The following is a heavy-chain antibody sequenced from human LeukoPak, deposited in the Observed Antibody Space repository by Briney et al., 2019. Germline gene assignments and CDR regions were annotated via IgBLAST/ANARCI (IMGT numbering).Heavy chain of an antibody. V-gene: IGHV3-15*01. Sequence: GGSLRLSCAASGFTFINAWMSWFRQAPGKGLEWVGRIKSRADGGTTDYAAPVKGRFSISRDDSKNTLYLQMNSLKTEDTALYYCTTERYYALAYWGQGTLVTVSS. CDR2: IKSRADGGTT. CDR3: TTERYYALAY. D-gene: IGHD2-2*01. J-gene: IGHJ4*02. CDR1: GFTFINAW.